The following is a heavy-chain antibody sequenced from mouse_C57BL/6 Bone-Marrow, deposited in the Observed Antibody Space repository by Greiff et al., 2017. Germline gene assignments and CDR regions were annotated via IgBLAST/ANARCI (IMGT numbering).Heavy chain of an antibody. D-gene: IGHD2-4*01. CDR2: INPYNGGT. V-gene: IGHV1-19*01. Sequence: EVQLQQSGPVLVKPGASVKMSCKASGYTFTDYYMNWVKQSHGKSLEWIGVINPYNGGTSYNQKFKGKATLTVDKSSSTAYMELNSLTSEDSAVYYCAREGVDYDYQDAMDYWGQGTAVTVSA. CDR1: GYTFTDYY. J-gene: IGHJ4*01. CDR3: AREGVDYDYQDAMDY.